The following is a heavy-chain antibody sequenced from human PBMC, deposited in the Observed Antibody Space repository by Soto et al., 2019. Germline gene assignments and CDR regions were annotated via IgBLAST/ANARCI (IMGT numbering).Heavy chain of an antibody. D-gene: IGHD2-15*01. Sequence: GASVKVSFKASGYTFTSYYMHWVRQAPGQGLEWMGIINPSGGSTSYAQKFQGRVTMTRDTSTSTVYMELSSLRSEDTAVYYCARALGFGPPLLGYCSGGSCYGAFDIWGQGTMVTVSS. V-gene: IGHV1-46*01. CDR2: INPSGGST. CDR3: ARALGFGPPLLGYCSGGSCYGAFDI. CDR1: GYTFTSYY. J-gene: IGHJ3*02.